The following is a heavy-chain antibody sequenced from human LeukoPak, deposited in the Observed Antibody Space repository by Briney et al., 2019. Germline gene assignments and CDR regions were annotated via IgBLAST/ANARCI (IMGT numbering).Heavy chain of an antibody. J-gene: IGHJ4*02. CDR1: GGSITSDY. Sequence: SETLSLTCTVSGGSITSDYWNWIRQPPGEGLEWIGYIYYTGSTNYNSSLKSRVTISVDTSKNQFSLKVRSVTAADTAVYYCARGGGYDWSGRQIDYWGQGTLVTVSS. CDR2: IYYTGST. CDR3: ARGGGYDWSGRQIDY. D-gene: IGHD5-12*01. V-gene: IGHV4-59*01.